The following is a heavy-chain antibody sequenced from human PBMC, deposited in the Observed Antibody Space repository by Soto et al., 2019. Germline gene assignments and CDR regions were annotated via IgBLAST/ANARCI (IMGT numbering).Heavy chain of an antibody. CDR2: IYYSGST. D-gene: IGHD3-22*01. CDR1: GGSISSYY. V-gene: IGHV4-59*08. CDR3: ARQRYGGYYIAHFDY. Sequence: PSETLSLTCTVSGGSISSYYWSWIRQPPGKGLEWIGYIYYSGSTNYNPSLKSRVTISVDTSKNQFSLKLSSVTAADTAVYYCARQRYGGYYIAHFDYWGQGTLVT. J-gene: IGHJ4*02.